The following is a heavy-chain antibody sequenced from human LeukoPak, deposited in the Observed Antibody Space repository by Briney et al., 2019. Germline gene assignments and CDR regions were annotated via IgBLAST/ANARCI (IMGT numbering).Heavy chain of an antibody. CDR1: GGSISSNY. V-gene: IGHV4-59*01. J-gene: IGHJ4*02. D-gene: IGHD6-13*01. CDR2: IYYSGST. CDR3: ARARSSSWPCFDY. Sequence: SETLSLTCTVSGGSISSNYWSWIRQPPGKGLEWVGYIYYSGSTNYNPSLKSRVTISVDTSKNQFSLKLSSVTAADTAVYYCARARSSSWPCFDYWGQGTLVTVSS.